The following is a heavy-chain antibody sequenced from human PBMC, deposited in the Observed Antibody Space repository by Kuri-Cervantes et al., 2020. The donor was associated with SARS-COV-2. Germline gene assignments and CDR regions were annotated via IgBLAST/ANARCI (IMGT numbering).Heavy chain of an antibody. Sequence: GGSLRHSCAASGFTFSSYGMHWVRQAPGKGLEWVAVIWYDGSNKYYADSVMGRFPISRDNSKNTLYRQMNSLIAEDTAVYYCGRSYDYWGQGTLVTVSS. J-gene: IGHJ4*02. CDR1: GFTFSSYG. V-gene: IGHV3-33*01. CDR2: IWYDGSNK. CDR3: GRSYDY.